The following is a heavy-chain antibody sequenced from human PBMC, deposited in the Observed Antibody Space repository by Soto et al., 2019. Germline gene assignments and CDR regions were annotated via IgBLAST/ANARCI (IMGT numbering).Heavy chain of an antibody. CDR3: ASGPYEYLQH. Sequence: QQQLQESGSGLVKPSETLSLTCAVSGGSISSGGYSWNWIRQPPGKGLEWIGYIYQSGSTYYNPSLKSRVTLSVDRSKNQFSLRLTSVTAADTAVYYCASGPYEYLQHWGQGALVTVSS. CDR1: GGSISSGGYS. V-gene: IGHV4-30-2*01. CDR2: IYQSGST. J-gene: IGHJ1*01.